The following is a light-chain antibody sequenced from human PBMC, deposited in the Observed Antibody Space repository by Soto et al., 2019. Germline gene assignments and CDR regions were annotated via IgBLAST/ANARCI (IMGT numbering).Light chain of an antibody. V-gene: IGKV3-11*01. CDR3: QQRSNWPPIT. CDR2: DAS. CDR1: QSVSSY. Sequence: EIVLTQSPATLSLSPGERATLSCRASQSVSSYLAWYQQKPGQAPRLLIYDASNRATGIPARFSGSGSGTDFTLNIRSLEPEDFAVYYCQQRSNWPPITCGQGTRLEIK. J-gene: IGKJ5*01.